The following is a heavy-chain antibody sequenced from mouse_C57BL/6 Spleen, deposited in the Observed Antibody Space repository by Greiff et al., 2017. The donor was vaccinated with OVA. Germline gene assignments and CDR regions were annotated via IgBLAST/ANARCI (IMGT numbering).Heavy chain of an antibody. Sequence: VKLQESGAELVKPGASVKMSCKASGYTFTTYPIEWMKQNHGKSLEWIGNFHPYNDDTKYNEKFKGKATLTVEKSSSTVYLELSRLTSDDSAVDYCARRGIYDGYYDAMDYWGQGTSVTVSS. V-gene: IGHV1-47*01. CDR1: GYTFTTYP. D-gene: IGHD2-3*01. J-gene: IGHJ4*01. CDR2: FHPYNDDT. CDR3: ARRGIYDGYYDAMDY.